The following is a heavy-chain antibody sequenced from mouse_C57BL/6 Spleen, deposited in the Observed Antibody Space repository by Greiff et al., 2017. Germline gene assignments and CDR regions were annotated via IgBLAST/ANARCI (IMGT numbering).Heavy chain of an antibody. V-gene: IGHV1-81*01. Sequence: VQLQQSGAELARPGASVKLSCKASGYTFTSYGISWVKQRTGQGLEWIGEIYPRSGNTYYNEKFKGKATLTADKSSSPAYMELRSLTSEDSAVYFCARKGPYAMDYWGQGTSVTVSS. CDR1: GYTFTSYG. CDR2: IYPRSGNT. CDR3: ARKGPYAMDY. J-gene: IGHJ4*01.